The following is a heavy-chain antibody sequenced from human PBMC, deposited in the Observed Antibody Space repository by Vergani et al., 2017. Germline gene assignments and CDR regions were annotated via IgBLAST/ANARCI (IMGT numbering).Heavy chain of an antibody. CDR2: INHSGST. Sequence: QVQLQQWGAGLLKPSETLSLTCAVYGGSFSGYYWSWIRQPPGKGLEWIGVINHSGSTNYNPSLKSRVTISVDTSKNQFSLKLSSVTAADTAVYYCARGTTYNWNYLPAFYMDVWGKGTTVTVSS. J-gene: IGHJ6*03. D-gene: IGHD1-7*01. CDR1: GGSFSGYY. CDR3: ARGTTYNWNYLPAFYMDV. V-gene: IGHV4-34*01.